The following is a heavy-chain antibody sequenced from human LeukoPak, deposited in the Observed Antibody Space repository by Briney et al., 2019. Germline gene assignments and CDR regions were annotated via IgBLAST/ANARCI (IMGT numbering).Heavy chain of an antibody. D-gene: IGHD2-15*01. CDR2: INPNSGGT. V-gene: IGHV1-2*04. CDR1: GYTFTGYY. Sequence: ASVKVSCKASGYTFTGYYMHWVRQAPGQGLEWMGRINPNSGGTNYAQKFQGWVTMTRDTSISTAYMELSRLRSDDTAVYYCAREIVEGAFDIWGQGTMVTVSS. J-gene: IGHJ3*02. CDR3: AREIVEGAFDI.